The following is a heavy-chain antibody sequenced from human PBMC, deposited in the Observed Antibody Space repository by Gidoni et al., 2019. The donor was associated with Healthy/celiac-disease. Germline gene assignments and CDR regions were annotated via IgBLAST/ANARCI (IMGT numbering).Heavy chain of an antibody. CDR1: GFTFSRHA. CDR3: AKGRTPIAVAGTNNYYYYGMDV. D-gene: IGHD6-19*01. CDR2: ISGSGGST. J-gene: IGHJ6*02. Sequence: EVQLLESGGGLVQPGGSLRLSCAASGFTFSRHAMGWVRQATGKGLEWVSAISGSGGSTYYADSVKGRFTISRDNSKNTLYLQMNSLRAEDTAVYYCAKGRTPIAVAGTNNYYYYGMDVWGQGTTVTVSS. V-gene: IGHV3-23*01.